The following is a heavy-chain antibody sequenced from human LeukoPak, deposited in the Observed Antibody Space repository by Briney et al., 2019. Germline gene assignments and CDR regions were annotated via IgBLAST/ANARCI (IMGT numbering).Heavy chain of an antibody. CDR2: VYYSGTT. CDR1: GGSISLSYYY. V-gene: IGHV4-39*07. J-gene: IGHJ4*02. D-gene: IGHD1-26*01. Sequence: SETLSLTCSVSGGSISLSYYYWGWIRQPPGKALEWIGSVYYSGTTSYNPSLKSRVTISLDTSKNQFSLKLISVIAADTAVYYCARGGWGSFDYWGQGTLVTVSS. CDR3: ARGGWGSFDY.